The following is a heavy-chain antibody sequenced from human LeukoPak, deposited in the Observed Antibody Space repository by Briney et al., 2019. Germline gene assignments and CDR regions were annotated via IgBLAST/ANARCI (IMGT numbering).Heavy chain of an antibody. CDR3: ATNTYADYVSVDI. D-gene: IGHD2-2*01. CDR2: IKSDGNSI. CDR1: GFTFSDYW. V-gene: IGHV3-74*01. J-gene: IGHJ3*02. Sequence: GGSRRLSCVTSGFTFSDYWMHWVRRAPGKGLVWVSRIKSDGNSISYADSVKGRFTISRDNAKSTLYLQMNSLRAEDTAVYYCATNTYADYVSVDIWGQGSIVSVSS.